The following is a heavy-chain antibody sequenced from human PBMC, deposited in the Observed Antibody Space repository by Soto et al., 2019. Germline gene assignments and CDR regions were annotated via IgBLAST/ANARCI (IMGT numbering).Heavy chain of an antibody. D-gene: IGHD6-13*01. V-gene: IGHV1-69*01. CDR2: IIPYYNTL. CDR1: EGTFNSYA. CDR3: ASGASRWYPYFFDS. J-gene: IGHJ4*02. Sequence: QAQVVQSGAEVRKPGSSVKLSCKASEGTFNSYAIAWVRQAPGQGLEWMGGIIPYYNTLNYAQKFQDRFTMTSDDSTNTAHMELSRLRSDATAVYFCASGASRWYPYFFDSWAQGTLVTVSS.